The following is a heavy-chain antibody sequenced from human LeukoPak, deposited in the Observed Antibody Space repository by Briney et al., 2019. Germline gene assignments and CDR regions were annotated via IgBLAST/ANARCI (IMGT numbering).Heavy chain of an antibody. CDR2: IYYTGST. V-gene: IGHV4-59*01. Sequence: SETLSLTCTVSGGSIRSYYWSWIRQPPGKGLEWIGYIYYTGSTSYNPSLKSRVTISVDTSKNQFSLELSSLTAADTAAYYCATTSRDFWSGYDYWGQGTLVTVSS. D-gene: IGHD3-3*01. CDR3: ATTSRDFWSGYDY. J-gene: IGHJ4*02. CDR1: GGSIRSYY.